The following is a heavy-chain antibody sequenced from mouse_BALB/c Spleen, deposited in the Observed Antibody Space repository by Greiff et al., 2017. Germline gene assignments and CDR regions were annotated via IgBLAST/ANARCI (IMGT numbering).Heavy chain of an antibody. J-gene: IGHJ1*01. CDR3: ARDVTTAPGGSYV. CDR1: GFSLTSYG. D-gene: IGHD1-2*01. CDR2: IWAGGST. Sequence: VQVVESGPGLVAPSQSLSITCTVSGFSLTSYGVHWVRQPPGKGLEWLGVIWAGGSTNYNSALMSRLSISKDNSKSQVFLKMNSLQTDDTAMYYCARDVTTAPGGSYVWGAGTTVTVSS. V-gene: IGHV2-9*02.